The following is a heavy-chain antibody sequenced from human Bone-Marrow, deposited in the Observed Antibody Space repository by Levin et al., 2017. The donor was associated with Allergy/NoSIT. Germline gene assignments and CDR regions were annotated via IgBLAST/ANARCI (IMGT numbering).Heavy chain of an antibody. CDR1: GFTFTDYY. CDR3: DTYFPDYYDFGS. CDR2: ISPAASSI. D-gene: IGHD1-26*01. V-gene: IGHV3-11*01. Sequence: GESLKISCAASGFTFTDYYMSWVRQAPGKGLEWISYISPAASSIVYADSVKGRFTISRDNAKSSLFLQINSLRADDTAVYYCDTYFPDYYDFGSWGQGALVTVSS. J-gene: IGHJ4*02.